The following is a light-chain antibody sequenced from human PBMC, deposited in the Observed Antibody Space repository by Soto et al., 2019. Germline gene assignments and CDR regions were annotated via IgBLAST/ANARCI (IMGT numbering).Light chain of an antibody. CDR3: QSYDRVLSVWV. CDR1: SSNTGAGYD. V-gene: IGLV1-40*01. J-gene: IGLJ3*02. CDR2: ANN. Sequence: QAVVTQPPSVSGAPGQRVTISCTGSSSNTGAGYDVHWYQQLPGTVPKLLIYANNNRPSGVPDRFSGSKSGTSASLAITGLQAEDEADYYCQSYDRVLSVWVFGGGTKLTVL.